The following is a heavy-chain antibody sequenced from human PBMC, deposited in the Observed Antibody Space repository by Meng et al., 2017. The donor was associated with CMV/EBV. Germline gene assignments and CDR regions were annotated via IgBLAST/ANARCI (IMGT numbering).Heavy chain of an antibody. Sequence: GGSLRLSCAASGFTFSSYSMNWVRQAPGKGLEWVSSISSSSSYIYYADSVKGRFTISRDNAKNSLYLQMNSLRAEDTAVYYCAREKRDFWSGYQAGNYFDYWGQGTLVTVSS. CDR1: GFTFSSYS. CDR3: AREKRDFWSGYQAGNYFDY. D-gene: IGHD3-3*01. J-gene: IGHJ4*02. V-gene: IGHV3-21*01. CDR2: ISSSSSYI.